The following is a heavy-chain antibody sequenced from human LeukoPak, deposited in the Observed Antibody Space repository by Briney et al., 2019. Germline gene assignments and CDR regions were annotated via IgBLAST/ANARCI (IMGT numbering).Heavy chain of an antibody. CDR1: GGSMRNYY. D-gene: IGHD3-22*01. Sequence: SETLSLTCTVPGGSMRNYYWSWIRQPPGKGLEWIGYIFYSGSTNHNPSLKSRVTISVATSKNQFSLKLTSVAAADTAVYYCARRSAYYDSSGYYYLYYFDYWGQGTLVTVSS. V-gene: IGHV4-59*08. CDR3: ARRSAYYDSSGYYYLYYFDY. CDR2: IFYSGST. J-gene: IGHJ4*02.